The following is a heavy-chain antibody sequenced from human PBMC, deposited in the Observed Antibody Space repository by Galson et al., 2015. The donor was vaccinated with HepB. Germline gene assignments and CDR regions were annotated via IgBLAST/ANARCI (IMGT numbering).Heavy chain of an antibody. CDR2: INSDGSST. Sequence: SLRLSCAASGFTFSSYWMHWVRQAPGKGLVWVSRINSDGSSTTYADSVKGRFTISRDNAKNTLYLQMNSLRAEDTAVYYCARVGVLGDYFDYWGRGTLVTVSS. CDR3: ARVGVLGDYFDY. V-gene: IGHV3-74*01. J-gene: IGHJ4*02. D-gene: IGHD3-3*02. CDR1: GFTFSSYW.